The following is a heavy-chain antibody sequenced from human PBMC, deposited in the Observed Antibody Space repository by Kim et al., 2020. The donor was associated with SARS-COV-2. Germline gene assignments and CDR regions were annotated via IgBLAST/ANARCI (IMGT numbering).Heavy chain of an antibody. J-gene: IGHJ6*02. CDR3: VRGVFYGSGSYYTPHDYGMDV. CDR2: IGTAGDT. CDR1: GFTFSSYD. V-gene: IGHV3-13*01. D-gene: IGHD3-10*01. Sequence: GGSLRLSCAASGFTFSSYDMHWVRQATGKGLEWVSAIGTAGDTYYPGSVKGRFTISRENAKNSLYLQMNSLRAGDTAVYYCVRGVFYGSGSYYTPHDYGMDVWGQGTTVTVSS.